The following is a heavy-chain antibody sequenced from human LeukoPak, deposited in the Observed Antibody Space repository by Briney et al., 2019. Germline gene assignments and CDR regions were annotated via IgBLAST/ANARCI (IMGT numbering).Heavy chain of an antibody. D-gene: IGHD6-19*01. Sequence: SETLSLTCTVSGGSISSYYRSWIRQPAGKGLEWIGRIYTSGSTNYNPSLKSRVTMSVDTSKNQFSLKLSSVTAADTAVYYCARVPVAGTLYYYYGMDVWGQGTTVTVSS. CDR2: IYTSGST. CDR1: GGSISSYY. CDR3: ARVPVAGTLYYYYGMDV. V-gene: IGHV4-4*07. J-gene: IGHJ6*02.